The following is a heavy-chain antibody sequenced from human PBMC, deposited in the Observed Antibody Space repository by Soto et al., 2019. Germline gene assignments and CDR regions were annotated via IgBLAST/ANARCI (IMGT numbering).Heavy chain of an antibody. Sequence: WGSLRLSCAAAGFTFSSYSMHWVRQAPGKGLEYVSAISSNGGSTYYANSVKGRFTISRDNSKNTLYLQMGSLRAEDMAVYYCAREGGGYYFDYWGQGTLVTVSS. CDR3: AREGGGYYFDY. CDR2: ISSNGGST. J-gene: IGHJ4*02. CDR1: GFTFSSYS. D-gene: IGHD3-16*01. V-gene: IGHV3-64*01.